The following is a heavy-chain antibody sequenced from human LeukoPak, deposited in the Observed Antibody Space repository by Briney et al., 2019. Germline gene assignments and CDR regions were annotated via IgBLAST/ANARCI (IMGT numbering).Heavy chain of an antibody. V-gene: IGHV3-53*01. J-gene: IGHJ4*02. D-gene: IGHD3-9*01. Sequence: GGSLRLSCAASGFNVSSKYMNWVRQAPGKGLEWVAVIYSGGSTHYADSVKGRITVSRDNSKNTLYLQMSSLRADDTAVYYCARGDILDYWGQGTLVTVSS. CDR1: GFNVSSKY. CDR3: ARGDILDY. CDR2: IYSGGST.